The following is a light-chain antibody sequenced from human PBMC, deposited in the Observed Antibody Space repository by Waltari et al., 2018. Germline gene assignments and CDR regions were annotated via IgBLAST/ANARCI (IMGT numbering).Light chain of an antibody. CDR2: VNSDGSH. V-gene: IGLV4-69*01. Sequence: QLVVTQSPSASASLGASVKLTCTLSSGHSSNIIAWLQQQPEKGPRYLMKVNSDGSHSRGDEMPDRFSGSSSGAARYLPISSLQAEDEADYYFQTGGHGTWVFGGGTKLTVL. J-gene: IGLJ3*02. CDR3: QTGGHGTWV. CDR1: SGHSSNI.